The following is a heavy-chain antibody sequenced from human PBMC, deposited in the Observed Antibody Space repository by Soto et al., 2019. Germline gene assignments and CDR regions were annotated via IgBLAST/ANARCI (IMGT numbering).Heavy chain of an antibody. CDR1: GGSISSSSYY. V-gene: IGHV4-39*01. J-gene: IGHJ4*02. Sequence: QLQLQESGPGLVKPSETLSLTCTVSGGSISSSSYYWGWIRQPPGKGLEWIGSIYYSGSTYYNPYLKSRVTISVDTSKNQFSLKLSAVTAADTAVYYCARRVGSTICYICVDPIYFDYWGQGTLVTVSS. CDR3: ARRVGSTICYICVDPIYFDY. CDR2: IYYSGST. D-gene: IGHD2-2*02.